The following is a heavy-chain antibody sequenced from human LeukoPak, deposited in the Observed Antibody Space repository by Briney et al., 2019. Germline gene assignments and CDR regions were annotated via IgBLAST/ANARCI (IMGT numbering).Heavy chain of an antibody. CDR3: ASLARRVTTILDY. J-gene: IGHJ4*02. V-gene: IGHV3-66*01. D-gene: IGHD2-21*02. CDR1: GFTVSSNY. CDR2: IYSGGST. Sequence: GGYLRLSCAASGFTVSSNYMSWVRQAPGKGLEWISVIYSGGSTYYADSVKGRFTVSRDNSKNTLFLQMNNLRAEDTALYYCASLARRVTTILDYWGQGTLVTVSP.